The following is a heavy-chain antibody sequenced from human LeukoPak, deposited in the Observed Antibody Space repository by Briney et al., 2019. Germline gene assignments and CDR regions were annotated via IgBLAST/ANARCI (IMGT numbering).Heavy chain of an antibody. CDR3: AKTTITMVRGVKDY. CDR2: ISGSGGST. CDR1: GFTFISYA. Sequence: GGSLRLSFAASGFTFISYAMSWVRQAPGKGLEWVSAISGSGGSTYYADSVKGRFTISRDNSKNTLYLQMNSLRAEDTAVYYCAKTTITMVRGVKDYWGQGTLVTVSS. J-gene: IGHJ4*02. D-gene: IGHD3-10*01. V-gene: IGHV3-23*01.